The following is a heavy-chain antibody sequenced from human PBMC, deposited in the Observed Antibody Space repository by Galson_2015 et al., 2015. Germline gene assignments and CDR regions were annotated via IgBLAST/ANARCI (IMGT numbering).Heavy chain of an antibody. D-gene: IGHD3-9*01. CDR3: ARGNYDILTGYPAGDDY. CDR1: GFTFSSYW. Sequence: SLRLSCAASGFTFSSYWMSWVRQAPGKGLEWVANIKQDGSEKYYVDSVEGRFTISRDNAKNSLYLQMNSLRAEDTAVYYCARGNYDILTGYPAGDDYWGQGTLVTVSS. CDR2: IKQDGSEK. J-gene: IGHJ4*02. V-gene: IGHV3-7*04.